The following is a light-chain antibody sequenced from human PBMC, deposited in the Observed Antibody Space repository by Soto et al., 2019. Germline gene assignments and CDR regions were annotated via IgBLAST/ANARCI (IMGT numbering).Light chain of an antibody. CDR1: TSDVGGYNY. CDR2: DAS. CDR3: CSFAGSQTSV. V-gene: IGLV2-11*01. Sequence: QSALTQPRSVSGSLGQSATVSCVGTTSDVGGYNYFSWYQQHPGRAPKLIIDDASKRPYGVPDRFSGSKSGNTASLPISGLQADDEADYYCCSFAGSQTSVFGGGTKLTVL. J-gene: IGLJ3*02.